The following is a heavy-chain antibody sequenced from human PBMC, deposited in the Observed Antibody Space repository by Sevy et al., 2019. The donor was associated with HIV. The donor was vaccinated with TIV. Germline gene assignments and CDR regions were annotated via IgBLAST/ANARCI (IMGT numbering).Heavy chain of an antibody. V-gene: IGHV3-30-3*01. D-gene: IGHD3-10*01. CDR3: ARDSMHYYGSGSYYNGWGGMDV. CDR1: GFTFSSYA. J-gene: IGHJ6*02. Sequence: GGSLRLSCAASGFTFSSYAMHWVRQAPGKGLEWVAVISYDGSNKYYADSVKGRFTISRDNSKNTLYLQMKSLRAEDTAVYYCARDSMHYYGSGSYYNGWGGMDVWGQGTTVTVSS. CDR2: ISYDGSNK.